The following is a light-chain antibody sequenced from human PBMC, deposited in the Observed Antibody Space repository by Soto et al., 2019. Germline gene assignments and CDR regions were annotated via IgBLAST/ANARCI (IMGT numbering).Light chain of an antibody. CDR1: NSDIGTRNG. Sequence: QPVLTQPPSVSGAPGQRVTISCTGINSDIGTRNGGHWYQQLPGRAPKLLIYGNGNRPSGVPDRFSVSRSGASASLAITGLQAEHAADYSCQSYDSEVNGLYVFGTGTKVTVL. CDR3: QSYDSEVNGLYV. V-gene: IGLV1-40*01. CDR2: GNG. J-gene: IGLJ1*01.